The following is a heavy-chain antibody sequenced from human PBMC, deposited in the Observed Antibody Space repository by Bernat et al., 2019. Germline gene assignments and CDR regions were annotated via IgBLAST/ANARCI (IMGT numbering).Heavy chain of an antibody. CDR3: ASRSPLASSTHRNSWPLDY. CDR1: GFTVSTNY. Sequence: EVQLLESGGGLIQPGGSLRLSCAASGFTVSTNYMTWVRQAPGKGLEWVSVIYSGSTFYADSVEGRFTISRDKDMLYLQMNSLRAEDTAVYYCASRSPLASSTHRNSWPLDYWGQGTLVTVSS. D-gene: IGHD6-13*01. CDR2: IYSGST. V-gene: IGHV3-53*01. J-gene: IGHJ4*02.